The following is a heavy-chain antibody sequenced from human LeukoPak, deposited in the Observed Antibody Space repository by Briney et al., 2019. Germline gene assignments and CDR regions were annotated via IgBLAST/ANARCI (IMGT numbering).Heavy chain of an antibody. D-gene: IGHD3-22*01. Sequence: GGSLRLSCAVSGFNFDDYAIHWVRQGPGKGLEWVAGISANGGFISYGESVKGRFTISRDNPRNSVFLQMNFLRAEDMAMYFCTKEVQRWHSYFYRPSYALDIWGQGTMVGVSS. CDR1: GFNFDDYA. CDR2: ISANGGFI. V-gene: IGHV3-9*03. CDR3: TKEVQRWHSYFYRPSYALDI. J-gene: IGHJ3*02.